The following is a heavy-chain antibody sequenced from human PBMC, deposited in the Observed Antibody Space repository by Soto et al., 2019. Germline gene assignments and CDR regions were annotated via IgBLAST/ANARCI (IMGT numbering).Heavy chain of an antibody. J-gene: IGHJ4*03. V-gene: IGHV4-34*01. D-gene: IGHD2-21*02. CDR1: GGSFSGYY. CDR2: INHSGST. CDR3: ATAVSAPGRGASGF. Sequence: PSETLSLTCAVYGGSFSGYYWTWIRQPPGTGLEWIGEINHSGSTNYNPSLKSRVTISVDTSKNQFSLKLTSVTAADTAVYYCATAVSAPGRGASGFWGQGTLVTSPQ.